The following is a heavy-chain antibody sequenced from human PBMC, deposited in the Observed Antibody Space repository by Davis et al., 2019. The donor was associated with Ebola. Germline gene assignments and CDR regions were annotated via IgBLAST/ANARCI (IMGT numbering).Heavy chain of an antibody. J-gene: IGHJ5*02. Sequence: PSETLSLTCTVSGGSISSYYWSWIRQPPGKGLEWIGYIYYSGSTNYNPSLKSRVTISVDTSKNQFSLKLSSVTAADTAVYYCARALAAAGGIGWFDPWGQGTLVTVSS. V-gene: IGHV4-59*12. CDR1: GGSISSYY. CDR2: IYYSGST. D-gene: IGHD2-15*01. CDR3: ARALAAAGGIGWFDP.